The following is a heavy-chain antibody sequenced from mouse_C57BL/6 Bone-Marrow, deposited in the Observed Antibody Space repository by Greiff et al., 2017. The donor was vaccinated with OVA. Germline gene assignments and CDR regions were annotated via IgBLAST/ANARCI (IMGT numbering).Heavy chain of an antibody. CDR2: IRNKANGYTT. CDR1: GFTFTDYY. Sequence: EVQLVESGGGLVQPGGSLSLSCAASGFTFTDYYMSWVRQPPGKALEWLGFIRNKANGYTTEYSASVKGRFTISRDNSQSILYLQMNALRAEDSATYYCARVYYYGSRYFDYWGQGTTLTVSS. J-gene: IGHJ2*01. CDR3: ARVYYYGSRYFDY. V-gene: IGHV7-3*01. D-gene: IGHD1-1*01.